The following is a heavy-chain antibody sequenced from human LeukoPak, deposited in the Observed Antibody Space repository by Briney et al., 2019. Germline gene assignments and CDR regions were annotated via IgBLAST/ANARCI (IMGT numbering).Heavy chain of an antibody. Sequence: ASVKVSCKASGYTFTSYGISWVRQAPGQRLEWMGWISAYSGNTNYAQKLQGRVTMTTDTSTSTAYMELRSLRSDDTAVYYCARDPTYYYGSGHFDYWGQGTLVAVSS. V-gene: IGHV1-18*01. D-gene: IGHD3-10*01. J-gene: IGHJ4*02. CDR3: ARDPTYYYGSGHFDY. CDR1: GYTFTSYG. CDR2: ISAYSGNT.